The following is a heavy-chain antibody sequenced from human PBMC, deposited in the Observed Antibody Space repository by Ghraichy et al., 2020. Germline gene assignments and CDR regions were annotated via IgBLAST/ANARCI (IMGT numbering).Heavy chain of an antibody. J-gene: IGHJ4*02. CDR3: ARDGVDFWSSYWDY. D-gene: IGHD3-3*01. Sequence: GGSLRLSCVSSGFIFSNYGMHWVRQAPGKGLEWVAVIWYDGNNEYADSVKGRFTISRDNSKNTLDLQMNSLRAEDTAVYYCARDGVDFWSSYWDYWGQGTLVTVSS. V-gene: IGHV3-33*01. CDR2: IWYDGNNE. CDR1: GFIFSNYG.